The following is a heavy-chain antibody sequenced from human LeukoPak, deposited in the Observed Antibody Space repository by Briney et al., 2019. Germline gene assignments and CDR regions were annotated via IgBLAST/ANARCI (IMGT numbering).Heavy chain of an antibody. CDR3: AIAARPVVHDAFDI. CDR2: MNPNSGNT. D-gene: IGHD4-23*01. J-gene: IGHJ3*02. V-gene: IGHV1-8*01. Sequence: ASVKVSCKASGYTFTSYDINWVRQATGQGLEWMGWMNPNSGNTGYAQKFQGRVTMTRNTSISTAYMELSSLRSEDTAVYYCAIAARPVVHDAFDIWGQGTMVTVSS. CDR1: GYTFTSYD.